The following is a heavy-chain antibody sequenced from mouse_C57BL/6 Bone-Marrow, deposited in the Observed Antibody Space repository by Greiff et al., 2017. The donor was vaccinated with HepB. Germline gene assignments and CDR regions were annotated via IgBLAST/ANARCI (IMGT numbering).Heavy chain of an antibody. CDR3: AREEDYYGSSSYAMDY. Sequence: QVQLQQSGAELMKPGASVKLSCKATGYTFTGYWIEWVKQRPGHGLEWIGEILPGSGSTNYNEKFKGKATVTADTSSNTAYMQLSSLTTEDSAIYYCAREEDYYGSSSYAMDYWGQGTSVTVSS. J-gene: IGHJ4*01. D-gene: IGHD1-1*01. CDR1: GYTFTGYW. CDR2: ILPGSGST. V-gene: IGHV1-9*01.